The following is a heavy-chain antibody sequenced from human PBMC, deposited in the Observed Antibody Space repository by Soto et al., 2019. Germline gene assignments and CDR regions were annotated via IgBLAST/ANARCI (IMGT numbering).Heavy chain of an antibody. J-gene: IGHJ5*02. D-gene: IGHD4-17*01. CDR1: GSIRKYH. Sequence: QVPLQELGPRPVEAFETPAPNLLSPWGSIRKYHWSWVPPSPGKGLEWIGYVDYTGNTNFKYNPSLESRVTISVDTSKNQFSLNLRSVTAADTAIYYCARFPDYGAYVAPWGQGTLVTVSS. CDR3: ARFPDYGAYVAP. CDR2: VDYTGNT. V-gene: IGHV4-59*12.